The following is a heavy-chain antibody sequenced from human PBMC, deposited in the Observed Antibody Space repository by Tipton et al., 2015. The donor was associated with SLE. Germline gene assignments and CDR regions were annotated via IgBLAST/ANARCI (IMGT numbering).Heavy chain of an antibody. D-gene: IGHD2-15*01. J-gene: IGHJ3*02. CDR1: GYSISSGYY. CDR3: ARVTDSVRCSGASCFSGAFEI. CDR2: IYHSGST. Sequence: TLSLTCAVSGYSISSGYYWGWIRQSPGKGLEWIGSIYHSGSTNYNPSLESRVTISVDTSKNQFSLKLSSVTAADTAVYYCARVTDSVRCSGASCFSGAFEIWGQGTMVTVSS. V-gene: IGHV4-38-2*01.